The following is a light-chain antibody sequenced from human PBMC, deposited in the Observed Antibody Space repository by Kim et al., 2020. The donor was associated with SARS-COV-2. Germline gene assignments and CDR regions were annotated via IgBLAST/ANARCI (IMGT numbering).Light chain of an antibody. CDR2: GAS. CDR3: QQYNNWPLT. Sequence: EIVMTQSPATLSVSPGERATLSCRASQSVSRNLAWYQQKPGQAPRLLIYGASARATATPARFSGSGSETEFTLTISGLQSEDFAVYYCQQYNNWPLTFGGGTNVEIK. J-gene: IGKJ4*01. V-gene: IGKV3-15*01. CDR1: QSVSRN.